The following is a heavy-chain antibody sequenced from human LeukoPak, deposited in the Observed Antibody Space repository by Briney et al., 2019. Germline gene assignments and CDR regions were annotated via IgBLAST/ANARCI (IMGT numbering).Heavy chain of an antibody. J-gene: IGHJ3*02. D-gene: IGHD4-17*01. CDR1: GYTFTGYY. CDR2: INPNSGGT. V-gene: IGHV1-2*06. CDR3: ARAYGDAEDAFDI. Sequence: ASMKVSCKASGYTFTGYYMHWVRQAPGQGLEWMGRINPNSGGTNYAQKFQGRVIMTRDTSISTAYMELTSLRSEDTAVYYCARAYGDAEDAFDIWGQGTMVTVSS.